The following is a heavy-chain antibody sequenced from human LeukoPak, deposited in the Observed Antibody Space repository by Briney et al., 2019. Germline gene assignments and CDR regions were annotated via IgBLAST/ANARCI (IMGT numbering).Heavy chain of an antibody. D-gene: IGHD2-2*01. V-gene: IGHV1-18*01. CDR2: ISAYNGNT. CDR3: ARDCSSTSCYDYYYYYGMDV. Sequence: ASVKVSCKASGYTFTSYGISWVRQAPGQGLEWMGWISAYNGNTNYAQKLQGRVTMTTDTSTSTAYMELGSLRSDDTAVYYCARDCSSTSCYDYYYYYGMDVWGQGTTVTVSS. CDR1: GYTFTSYG. J-gene: IGHJ6*02.